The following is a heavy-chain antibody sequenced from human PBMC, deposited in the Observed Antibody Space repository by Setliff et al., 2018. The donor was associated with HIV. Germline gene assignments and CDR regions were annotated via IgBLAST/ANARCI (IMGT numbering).Heavy chain of an antibody. CDR2: FDPEDGET. J-gene: IGHJ4*02. Sequence: ASVKVSCKVSGYTLTELSMHWVRQAPGKGLEWMGGFDPEDGETIYAQRFQGRVTMTEDTSTDTAYMELSSLRSEDTAVYYCATDQISDGSGSYPKSYFDYWGQGTLVTVSS. V-gene: IGHV1-24*01. CDR1: GYTLTELS. CDR3: ATDQISDGSGSYPKSYFDY. D-gene: IGHD3-10*01.